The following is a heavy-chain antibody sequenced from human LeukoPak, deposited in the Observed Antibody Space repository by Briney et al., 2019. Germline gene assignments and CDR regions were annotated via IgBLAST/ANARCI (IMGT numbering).Heavy chain of an antibody. CDR1: GFTFSSYA. Sequence: PGGPLRLSCAASGFTFSSYAMSWVRQAPGKGLEWVSAISGSGGSTYYADSVKGRFTISRDNSKNTLYLKMNSLRAEDTAVYYCARFQRRSVVVPAATIDYWGQGTLVTVSS. CDR3: ARFQRRSVVVPAATIDY. J-gene: IGHJ4*02. V-gene: IGHV3-23*01. D-gene: IGHD2-2*01. CDR2: ISGSGGST.